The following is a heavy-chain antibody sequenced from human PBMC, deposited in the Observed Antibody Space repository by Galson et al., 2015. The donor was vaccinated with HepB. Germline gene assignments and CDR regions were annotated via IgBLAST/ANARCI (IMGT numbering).Heavy chain of an antibody. CDR1: GFSFSTYA. J-gene: IGHJ3*02. CDR3: ARDREYYDSSGYSAVDAFDI. D-gene: IGHD3-22*01. Sequence: SLRLSCAASGFSFSTYAMSWVRQAPGEGLDWVSTISNGGGDRTYYADSVKGRFTISRDNAKNSLYLQMNSLRAEDTAVYYCARDREYYDSSGYSAVDAFDIWGQGTVVTVSS. CDR2: ISNGGGDRT. V-gene: IGHV3-23*01.